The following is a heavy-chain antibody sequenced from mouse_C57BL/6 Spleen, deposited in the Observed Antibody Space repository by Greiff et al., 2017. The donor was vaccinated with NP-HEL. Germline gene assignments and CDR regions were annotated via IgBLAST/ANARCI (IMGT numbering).Heavy chain of an antibody. CDR3: ARGSNQGYFDV. D-gene: IGHD2-5*01. CDR2: IDPSDSET. V-gene: IGHV1-52*01. Sequence: QVQLKQPGAELVRPGSSVKLSCKASGYTFTSYWMHWVKQRPIQGLEWIGNIDPSDSETHYNQKFKDKATLTVDKSSSTAYMQLSSLTSEDSAVYYCARGSNQGYFDVWGTGTTVTVSS. J-gene: IGHJ1*03. CDR1: GYTFTSYW.